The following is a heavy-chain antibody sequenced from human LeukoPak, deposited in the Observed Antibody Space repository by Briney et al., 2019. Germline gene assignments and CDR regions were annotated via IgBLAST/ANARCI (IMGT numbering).Heavy chain of an antibody. CDR1: GASVSSGSYY. D-gene: IGHD1-7*01. V-gene: IGHV4-61*01. CDR3: ARDNWNSNIDY. Sequence: SETLSLTCTVSGASVSSGSYYWNWIRQPPGKGLEWIGCVYYSGSTNYNPSLKSRVTISVDPSKNQFSLKLSSVTAADTAVYYCARDNWNSNIDYWGRGTLVTVSS. CDR2: VYYSGST. J-gene: IGHJ4*02.